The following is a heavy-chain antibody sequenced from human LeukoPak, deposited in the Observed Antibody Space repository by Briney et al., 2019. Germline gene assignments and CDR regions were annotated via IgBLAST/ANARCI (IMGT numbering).Heavy chain of an antibody. V-gene: IGHV1-8*01. CDR2: MDPNSGNT. CDR1: GYTFTSYD. J-gene: IGHJ6*03. Sequence: ASVKVSCKASGYTFTSYDINWVRQATGQGLEWMGWMDPNSGNTGYAQKFQGRVTITRNTSISTAYMELSSLRSEDTAVYYCARDLRYCSGWSASGMDVWGKGTTVTISS. D-gene: IGHD6-19*01. CDR3: ARDLRYCSGWSASGMDV.